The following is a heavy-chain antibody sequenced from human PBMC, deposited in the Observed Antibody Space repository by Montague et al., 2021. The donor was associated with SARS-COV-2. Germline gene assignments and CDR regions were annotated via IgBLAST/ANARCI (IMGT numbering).Heavy chain of an antibody. D-gene: IGHD3-9*01. Sequence: SETLSLTCTVSGGSISGYYWSWIRQPPGKGLEWIGHIYYSGSTNYNPSLKSRVTISVDTSKNQFSLKLSSVTAADTAVYYCARDSRTDFDWLFPDSGSYYYYMDVWGKGTTVTVSS. V-gene: IGHV4-59*01. CDR3: ARDSRTDFDWLFPDSGSYYYYMDV. J-gene: IGHJ6*03. CDR1: GGSISGYY. CDR2: IYYSGST.